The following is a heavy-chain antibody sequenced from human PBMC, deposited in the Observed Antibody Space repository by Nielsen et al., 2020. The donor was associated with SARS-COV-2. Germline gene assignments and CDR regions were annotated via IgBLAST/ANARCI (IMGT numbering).Heavy chain of an antibody. CDR2: ISYSGST. Sequence: LRLSCTVSGGSISSGDYFWSWIRQPPGKGLEWIGYISYSGSTYYNPSLKSRVTISVDTSKNQFSLRLSSVAAADTAVYYCAREKFYYDTSNRPYNWFDPWGQGTLVTVSS. CDR1: GGSISSGDYF. D-gene: IGHD3-22*01. V-gene: IGHV4-30-4*01. J-gene: IGHJ5*02. CDR3: AREKFYYDTSNRPYNWFDP.